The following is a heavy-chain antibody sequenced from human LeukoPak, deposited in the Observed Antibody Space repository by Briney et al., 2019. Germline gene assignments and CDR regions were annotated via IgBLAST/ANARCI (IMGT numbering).Heavy chain of an antibody. Sequence: PGGSLRLSCAASGFTFSSYWMSWVRQAPGKGLEWVANIKQDGSEKYYVDSVKGRFTISRDNAKNSLYLQMNSLRAEDTAVYYCTGSLTMVRGDYWGQGTLVTVSS. J-gene: IGHJ4*02. V-gene: IGHV3-7*01. CDR2: IKQDGSEK. CDR3: TGSLTMVRGDY. D-gene: IGHD3-10*01. CDR1: GFTFSSYW.